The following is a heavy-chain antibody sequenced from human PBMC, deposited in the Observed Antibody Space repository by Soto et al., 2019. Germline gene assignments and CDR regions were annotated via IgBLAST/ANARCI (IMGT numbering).Heavy chain of an antibody. J-gene: IGHJ5*02. Sequence: SETLSLTCTVSGGSASSGSYYWSWIRQPPGKGLEWIGYIYYSGSTYYNPSLKSRVTISVDRSKNQFSLKLSSVTAADTAVYYCARVLELQNWFDPWGQGTLVTV. CDR1: GGSASSGSYY. CDR2: IYYSGST. V-gene: IGHV4-61*01. D-gene: IGHD1-26*01. CDR3: ARVLELQNWFDP.